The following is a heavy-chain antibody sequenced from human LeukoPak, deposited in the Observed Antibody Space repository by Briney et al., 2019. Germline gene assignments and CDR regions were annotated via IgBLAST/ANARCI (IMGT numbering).Heavy chain of an antibody. Sequence: SGPLSLPCTASSGSIIIHYWSWIRQPPGEGLEWIGYINRSGSASYNPSLRSRLTISMDTSKNQFFLILGSVTAADTAVYYCARHGVDNSGSKTYYKENWFDPWGQGTLVTVSS. CDR2: INRSGSA. V-gene: IGHV4-4*09. CDR1: SGSIIIHY. CDR3: ARHGVDNSGSKTYYKENWFDP. D-gene: IGHD3-10*01. J-gene: IGHJ5*02.